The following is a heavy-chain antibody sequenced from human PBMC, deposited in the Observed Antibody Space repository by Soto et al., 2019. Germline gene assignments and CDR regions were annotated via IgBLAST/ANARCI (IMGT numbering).Heavy chain of an antibody. V-gene: IGHV3-23*01. D-gene: IGHD2-2*01. CDR2: ISGGSGDST. CDR1: GFTFSNYA. Sequence: EAQLLESGGGLVQPGGSLRLSCAASGFTFSNYAMNWVRQAPGKGLEWVSGISGGSGDSTFYADSVKGRFTISRDNSKYTLHLQMNSLRTEDTAVYYCAKNQPSWATRAAFDYLGQGTLVTVSS. J-gene: IGHJ4*02. CDR3: AKNQPSWATRAAFDY.